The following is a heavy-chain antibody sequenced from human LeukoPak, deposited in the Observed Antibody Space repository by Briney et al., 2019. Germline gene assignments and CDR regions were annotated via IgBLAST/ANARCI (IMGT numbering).Heavy chain of an antibody. J-gene: IGHJ4*02. D-gene: IGHD4/OR15-4a*01. CDR1: GFIFNKHA. V-gene: IGHV3-23*01. CDR2: LSGSGGST. Sequence: GGSLRLSCAASGFIFNKHAMSWVRQAPGKGLEWVSGLSGSGGSTDYADSVRGRFTVSRDNSKNTLFLQMNSLRAEDTAIYYCAKERDYGPADYWGQGTLVTVSS. CDR3: AKERDYGPADY.